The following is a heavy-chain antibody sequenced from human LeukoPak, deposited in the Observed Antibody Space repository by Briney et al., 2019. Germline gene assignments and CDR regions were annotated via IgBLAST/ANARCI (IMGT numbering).Heavy chain of an antibody. J-gene: IGHJ4*02. CDR1: GGSFSGYY. CDR3: ARGRNNYDFWSGYYAYYFDY. Sequence: SETLSLTCAVYGGSFSGYYWSWVRQPPGKGLEWVGEINHSGSTNYNPSPKSRVTISVDASKDQFSLKLSSVTAADTAVYYCARGRNNYDFWSGYYAYYFDYWGQGTLVTVSS. CDR2: INHSGST. D-gene: IGHD3-3*01. V-gene: IGHV4-34*01.